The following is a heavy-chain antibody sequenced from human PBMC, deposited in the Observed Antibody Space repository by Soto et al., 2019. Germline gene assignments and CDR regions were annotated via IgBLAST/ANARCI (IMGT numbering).Heavy chain of an antibody. J-gene: IGHJ6*02. Sequence: QVQLQESGPGLVKPSETLSLTCTVSGGSISSYYWSWIRQPPGKGLEWIGYIYYSGSTNYNPSLKSRVTISVDTSKNQFSLKLSSVTAADTAVYYCARSSTRFGDYGMDVWGQGTTVTVSS. CDR3: ARSSTRFGDYGMDV. D-gene: IGHD3-10*02. CDR2: IYYSGST. CDR1: GGSISSYY. V-gene: IGHV4-59*01.